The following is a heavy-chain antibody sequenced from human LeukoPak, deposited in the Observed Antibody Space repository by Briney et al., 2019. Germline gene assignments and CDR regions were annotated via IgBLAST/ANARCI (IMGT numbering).Heavy chain of an antibody. J-gene: IGHJ4*02. CDR3: ARDNIRPGGYYDSSGFDY. V-gene: IGHV4-34*01. Sequence: SETLSLTCAVYGGSFSGYYWSWIRQPPGKGLEWIGEINHSGSTNYNPSLKSRVTISVDTSKNQFSLKLSSVTAADTAVYYCARDNIRPGGYYDSSGFDYWGQGTLVTVSS. CDR2: INHSGST. D-gene: IGHD3-22*01. CDR1: GGSFSGYY.